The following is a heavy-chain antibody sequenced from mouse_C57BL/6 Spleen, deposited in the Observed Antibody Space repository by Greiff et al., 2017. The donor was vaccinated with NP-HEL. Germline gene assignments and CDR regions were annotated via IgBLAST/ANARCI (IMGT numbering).Heavy chain of an antibody. CDR1: GFTFSNYW. J-gene: IGHJ3*01. D-gene: IGHD2-3*01. V-gene: IGHV6-3*01. CDR2: IRLKSDNYAT. Sequence: EVQLVESGGGLVQPGGSMKLSCVASGFTFSNYWMNWVRQSPEKGLEWVAQIRLKSDNYATHYAESVKGRFTISRDDSKSSVYLQMNNVRAEDTGIYYCTEDGYYSWFAYWGQGTLVTVSA. CDR3: TEDGYYSWFAY.